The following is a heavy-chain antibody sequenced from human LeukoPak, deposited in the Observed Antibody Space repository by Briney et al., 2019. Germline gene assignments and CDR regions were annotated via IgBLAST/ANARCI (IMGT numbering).Heavy chain of an antibody. CDR3: ARDRDDILTGYYY. CDR2: IYHRGSP. J-gene: IGHJ4*02. CDR1: GGSISSSNW. V-gene: IGHV4-4*02. D-gene: IGHD3-9*01. Sequence: NPSGTLSLTCAVSGGSISSSNWWSWVRQPPGKGLEWIGEIYHRGSPNYNPSLKSRVTISVDKSKNQFSLKLSSVTAADTAVYYCARDRDDILTGYYYWGQGTLVTVSS.